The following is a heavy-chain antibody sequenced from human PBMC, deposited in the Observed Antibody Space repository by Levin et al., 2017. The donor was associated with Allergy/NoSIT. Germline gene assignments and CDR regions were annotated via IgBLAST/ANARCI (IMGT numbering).Heavy chain of an antibody. J-gene: IGHJ4*02. Sequence: PLASVKVSCKASGYTFTSYGISWVRQAPGQGLEWMGWISAYNGNTNYAQKLQGRVTMTTDTSTSTAYMELRSLRSDDTAVYYCARAHQRGDYYDSSATPGGDFDYWGQGTLVTVSS. CDR3: ARAHQRGDYYDSSATPGGDFDY. CDR1: GYTFTSYG. CDR2: ISAYNGNT. V-gene: IGHV1-18*01. D-gene: IGHD3-22*01.